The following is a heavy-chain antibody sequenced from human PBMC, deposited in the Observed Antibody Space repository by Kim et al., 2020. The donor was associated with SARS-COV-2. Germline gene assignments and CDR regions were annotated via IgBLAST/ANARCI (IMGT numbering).Heavy chain of an antibody. CDR2: T. V-gene: IGHV4-59*09. J-gene: IGHJ4*02. CDR3: ARGDSSGWQDF. D-gene: IGHD6-19*01. Sequence: TNYNPSLQRRVTTAVDTSKHQFSLKLSSVTAADTAVYYCARGDSSGWQDFWGQGTLVTVYS.